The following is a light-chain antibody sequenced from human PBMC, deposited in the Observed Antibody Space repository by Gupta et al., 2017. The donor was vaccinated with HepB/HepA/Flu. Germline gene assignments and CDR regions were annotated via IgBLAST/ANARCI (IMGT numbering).Light chain of an antibody. Sequence: DIQMTQSPLSVSASVGDRVTITCRASQGIAGWLAWYQQKPGKAPKLLIYTTSNLQSGVPSRFSGSGPGTDFTLTISSLQPEDFATYFCQQGATFPFTFGGGTRVEIK. CDR1: QGIAGW. CDR2: TTS. V-gene: IGKV1-12*01. J-gene: IGKJ4*01. CDR3: QQGATFPFT.